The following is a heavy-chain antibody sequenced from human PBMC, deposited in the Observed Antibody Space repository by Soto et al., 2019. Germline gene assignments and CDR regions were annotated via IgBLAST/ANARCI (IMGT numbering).Heavy chain of an antibody. CDR2: IYSGGAT. D-gene: IGHD1-1*01. CDR3: ARDGTYNWV. CDR1: GFTVSNNY. Sequence: EVQLVESGGGLVQPGGSLRLSCAASGFTVSNNYMRWVRQAPGKGLEWVSLIYSGGATYYADSVKGRFTISRDNSKNTLYLQRNSLRAEDKAVYYCARDGTYNWVGGQGILVTVSS. V-gene: IGHV3-66*01. J-gene: IGHJ4*02.